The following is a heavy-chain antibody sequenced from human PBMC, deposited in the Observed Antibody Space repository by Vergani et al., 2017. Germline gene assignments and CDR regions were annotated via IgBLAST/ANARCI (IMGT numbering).Heavy chain of an antibody. V-gene: IGHV4-59*01. Sequence: QVQLQESGPGLVKPSETLSLTCTVSGGSISSYYWSWIRQPPGKGLEWIGYIYYSGSTNYNPSLKSLVTISVDTSKNQFSLKLSSVTAADTAVYYCARDRGIVGATTGGMDVWGQGTTVTVSS. CDR3: ARDRGIVGATTGGMDV. J-gene: IGHJ6*02. CDR2: IYYSGST. CDR1: GGSISSYY. D-gene: IGHD1-26*01.